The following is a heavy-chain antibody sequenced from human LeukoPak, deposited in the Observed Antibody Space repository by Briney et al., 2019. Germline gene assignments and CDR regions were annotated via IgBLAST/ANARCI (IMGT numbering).Heavy chain of an antibody. J-gene: IGHJ4*02. CDR2: INRDGRST. CDR3: ALPLRDGDFYFDY. Sequence: GGSLRLSCAASGFTLSSYWIHWVRQAPGKGLVWVSRINRDGRSTNYADSVKGRFTISRDNAKNTVFLQMNSLRAEDTAVYYCALPLRDGDFYFDYWGQGALVTVSS. D-gene: IGHD4-17*01. V-gene: IGHV3-74*01. CDR1: GFTLSSYW.